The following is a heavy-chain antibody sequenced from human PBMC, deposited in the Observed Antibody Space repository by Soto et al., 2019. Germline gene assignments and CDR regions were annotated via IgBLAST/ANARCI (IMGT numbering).Heavy chain of an antibody. D-gene: IGHD6-19*01. CDR2: ISDDGSQK. CDR3: AKEAPGGWHFFDT. V-gene: IGHV3-30*18. Sequence: GGSLRLSCAASGLTFRTYGMHWGRQAPGKGLQWVAFISDDGSQKYYGDSVKGRFTISRDNSKNTLSLRMISLRTEDTSVYYCAKEAPGGWHFFDTWGQGTLVTVSS. CDR1: GLTFRTYG. J-gene: IGHJ4*02.